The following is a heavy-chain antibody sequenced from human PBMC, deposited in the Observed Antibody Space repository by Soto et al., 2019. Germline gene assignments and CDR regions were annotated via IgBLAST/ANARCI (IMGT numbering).Heavy chain of an antibody. J-gene: IGHJ4*02. CDR3: ARGSYYSGWV. D-gene: IGHD6-19*01. CDR2: TYYRSKWYS. Sequence: QTLSLTCVISGDSVSSTSSAWRWIRQSPSRGLEWLGRTYYRSKWYSDYAVSVKIRITINPDTSKNQFSLQLNSVTPEDTAVYYCARGSYYSGWVWGQGTLVTVSS. V-gene: IGHV6-1*01. CDR1: GDSVSSTSSA.